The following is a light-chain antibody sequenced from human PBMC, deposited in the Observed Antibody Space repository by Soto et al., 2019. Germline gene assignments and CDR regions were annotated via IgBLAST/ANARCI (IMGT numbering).Light chain of an antibody. CDR3: CQGV. CDR2: EVT. CDR1: SSDVATYNL. J-gene: IGLJ3*02. V-gene: IGLV2-23*02. Sequence: QSALTQPASVSGSPGQSITISCTGTSSDVATYNLVSWYQQRPGTAPQLIIYEVTKRPSGVSTRFSGSQSGNTASLTISGPRVEEGVVYYGCQGVFGGGTK.